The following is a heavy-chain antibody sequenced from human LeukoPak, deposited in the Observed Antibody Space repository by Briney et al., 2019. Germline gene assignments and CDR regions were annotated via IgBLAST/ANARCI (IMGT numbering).Heavy chain of an antibody. J-gene: IGHJ4*02. CDR3: AKDFEQLRYFDWLSYYFDY. D-gene: IGHD3-9*01. CDR2: ISGSGGST. CDR1: GFTFSSYA. V-gene: IGHV3-23*01. Sequence: GGSLRLSCAASGFTFSSYAMSWVRQAPGEGLVGVSAISGSGGSTYYADSVKGRFTISRDNSKNTLYLQMNSLRAEDTAVYYCAKDFEQLRYFDWLSYYFDYWGQGTLVTVSS.